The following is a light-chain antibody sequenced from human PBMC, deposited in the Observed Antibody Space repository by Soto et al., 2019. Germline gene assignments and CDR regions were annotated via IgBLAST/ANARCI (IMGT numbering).Light chain of an antibody. CDR2: GAS. V-gene: IGKV3-20*01. CDR3: RQYGSSPSYT. CDR1: QSLSSY. J-gene: IGKJ2*01. Sequence: EIVLMQSPGTLSLSPGERATLSCRASQSLSSYLAWYQQKPGQAPRLLIYGASSRATGIPVRFSGSGSGTDFTLTISRLEPEDFAVYYCRQYGSSPSYTFGQGTKLEIK.